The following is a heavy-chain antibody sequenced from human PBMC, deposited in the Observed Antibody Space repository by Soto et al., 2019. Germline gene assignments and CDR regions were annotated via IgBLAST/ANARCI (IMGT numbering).Heavy chain of an antibody. CDR1: GDSIGSTGYF. J-gene: IGHJ4*02. V-gene: IGHV4-39*01. CDR2: ISYSGNT. CDR3: ARRRWSGRDFDY. Sequence: QLQLQESGPGLVKPSETLSLTCTVSGDSIGSTGYFWGWIRQPPGKGLEWVGSISYSGNTYYNPSLKSRVTXXAXPSKNQFSLRLSSVTAADTAVYYCARRRWSGRDFDYWGQGTLVTVSS. D-gene: IGHD3-3*01.